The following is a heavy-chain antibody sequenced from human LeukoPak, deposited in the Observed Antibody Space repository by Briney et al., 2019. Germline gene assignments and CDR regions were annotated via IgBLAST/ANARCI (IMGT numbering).Heavy chain of an antibody. CDR3: ARDLSSTSNWEFDF. CDR1: GYTFTGYF. D-gene: IGHD1-26*01. V-gene: IGHV1-2*06. CDR2: INLNSGGT. J-gene: IGHJ4*02. Sequence: ASVEVSCRASGYTFTGYFMHWVRQAPGQGLEWMGRINLNSGGTYYAQNFQGRVTMTRDTSISTAYVELSRLTSDDTAMYYCARDLSSTSNWEFDFWGQGTLVTVSS.